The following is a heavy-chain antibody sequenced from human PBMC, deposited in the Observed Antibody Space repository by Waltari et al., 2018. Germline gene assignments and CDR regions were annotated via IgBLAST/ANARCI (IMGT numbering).Heavy chain of an antibody. J-gene: IGHJ4*02. CDR1: GFTFSSSA. V-gene: IGHV3-23*01. CDR2: ISGSGGST. CDR3: AKRGAYGSLHIDY. D-gene: IGHD4-17*01. Sequence: EVQLLESGGVLVQPGGSLRLSCAASGFTFSSSAMSWVRQAPGKGLEWVSAISGSGGSTYYADSVKGRCTMSRDNSKNTLYLQMNSLRAEDTAVYYCAKRGAYGSLHIDYWGQGTLVTVSS.